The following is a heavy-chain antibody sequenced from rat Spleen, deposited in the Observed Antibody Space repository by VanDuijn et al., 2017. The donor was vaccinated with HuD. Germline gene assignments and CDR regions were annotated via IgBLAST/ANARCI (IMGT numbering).Heavy chain of an antibody. V-gene: IGHV5-19*01. CDR1: GFTFSNYG. Sequence: EVQLVESGGGLVQPGRSLKLSCAASGFTFSNYGMHWIRQAPTKGLEWVASISPSGGSTYYRDSVKGRFTISRDNAKSTLYLQMDSLRSEDTATYYCATDRNYGYTYDYYVMDAWGQGASVTVSS. CDR2: ISPSGGST. D-gene: IGHD1-9*01. CDR3: ATDRNYGYTYDYYVMDA. J-gene: IGHJ4*01.